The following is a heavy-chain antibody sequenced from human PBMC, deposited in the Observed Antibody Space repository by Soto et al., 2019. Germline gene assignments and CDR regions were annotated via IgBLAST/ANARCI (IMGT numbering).Heavy chain of an antibody. J-gene: IGHJ4*02. CDR3: ARQGYYYGSGSYYFCDY. CDR2: IYPGDSDT. D-gene: IGHD3-10*01. V-gene: IGHV5-51*01. Sequence: GESLKISCEGSGYSFTSYWIGWVRQMPGKGLEWMGIIYPGDSDTRYSPSFQGQVTISADKSISTAYLQWSSLKASDTAMYYCARQGYYYGSGSYYFCDYWGQGTLVTVSS. CDR1: GYSFTSYW.